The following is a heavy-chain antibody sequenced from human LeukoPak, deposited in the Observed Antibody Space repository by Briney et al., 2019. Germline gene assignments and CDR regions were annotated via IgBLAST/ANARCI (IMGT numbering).Heavy chain of an antibody. CDR2: IYYSGST. J-gene: IGHJ5*02. Sequence: SETLSLTCTVSGGSISSGDYYWSWIRQPPGKGLEWIGYIYYSGSTYYKPSLKSRVIISVDTSKNQFSLKLNSVTAADTAVYYCARGRGYSYNWFDPWGQGTLVTVSS. CDR1: GGSISSGDYY. D-gene: IGHD5-18*01. CDR3: ARGRGYSYNWFDP. V-gene: IGHV4-30-4*01.